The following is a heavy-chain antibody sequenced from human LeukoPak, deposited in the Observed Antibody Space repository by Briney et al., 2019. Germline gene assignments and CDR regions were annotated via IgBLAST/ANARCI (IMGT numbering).Heavy chain of an antibody. J-gene: IGHJ4*02. CDR1: GYTFTGYY. V-gene: IGHV1-2*02. D-gene: IGHD2-2*01. CDR2: INPNSGGT. Sequence: GASVKVSCKASGYTFTGYYMHWVRQAPGQGLEWMGWINPNSGGTNYAQKFQGRVTMTRDTSISTAYMELSRLRSDDTAVYYCARVGWTDIVVVPEPYYFDYWGQGTLVTVSS. CDR3: ARVGWTDIVVVPEPYYFDY.